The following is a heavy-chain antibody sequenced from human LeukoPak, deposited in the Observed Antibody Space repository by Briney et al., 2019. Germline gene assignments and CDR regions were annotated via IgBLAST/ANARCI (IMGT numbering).Heavy chain of an antibody. CDR1: GFTFSGSA. V-gene: IGHV3-73*01. CDR3: TRHRSSGWYNWFDP. CDR2: IRSKANSYST. Sequence: TGGSLRLSCAASGFTFSGSAMHWVRQASGKRLEWVGRIRSKANSYSTAYAASVKGRFTISRDDSKNTPYLQMNSLKNEDTAVYYCTRHRSSGWYNWFDPWGQGTLVTVSS. D-gene: IGHD6-19*01. J-gene: IGHJ5*02.